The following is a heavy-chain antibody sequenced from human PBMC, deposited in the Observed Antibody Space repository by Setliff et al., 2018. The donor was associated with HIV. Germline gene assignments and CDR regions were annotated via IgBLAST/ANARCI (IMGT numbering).Heavy chain of an antibody. CDR3: ARTFGDLKHYNYYYTIDV. CDR1: GDSLSSDYYY. J-gene: IGHJ6*02. Sequence: SETLSLTCTVSGDSLSSDYYYWTWIRQHPEKGLEWIGYIYYSGSTLYNPSLRSRLSMSVDTSKNQFSLKLSSVTAADTAVYYCARTFGDLKHYNYYYTIDVWGQGTTVTLS. CDR2: IYYSGST. D-gene: IGHD3-10*01. V-gene: IGHV4-31*03.